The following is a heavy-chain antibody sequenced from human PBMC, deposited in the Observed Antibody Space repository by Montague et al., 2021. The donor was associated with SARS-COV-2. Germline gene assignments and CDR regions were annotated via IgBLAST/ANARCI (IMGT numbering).Heavy chain of an antibody. V-gene: IGHV4-59*08. CDR1: GGSISSYY. CDR3: ARTYSGSYHPNFDY. Sequence: SETLSLTCTVSGGSISSYYWSWIRQPPGKGLEWIGYIYYSGSTNYNPSLKSRVTISVDTSKNQFSLKLSSVTAADTAVYYCARTYSGSYHPNFDYWGQGTLVTVPA. D-gene: IGHD1-26*01. CDR2: IYYSGST. J-gene: IGHJ4*02.